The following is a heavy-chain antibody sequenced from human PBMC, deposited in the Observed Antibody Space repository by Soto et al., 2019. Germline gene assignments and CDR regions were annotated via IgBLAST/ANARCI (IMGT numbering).Heavy chain of an antibody. CDR1: GFTCSRYG. D-gene: IGHD3-10*01. J-gene: IGHJ6*02. Sequence: EVQLLESGGGLVKPGGSLRLSCEASGFTCSRYGMSWVRQAPGRGLQWVAGISVSGDNTSYADSARGRFTIYRDNSKNTLYLQMNSLRADDTALYYCAKDAKIRTKVWFPAGYGMDVWGQGTTVTVSS. CDR2: ISVSGDNT. CDR3: AKDAKIRTKVWFPAGYGMDV. V-gene: IGHV3-23*01.